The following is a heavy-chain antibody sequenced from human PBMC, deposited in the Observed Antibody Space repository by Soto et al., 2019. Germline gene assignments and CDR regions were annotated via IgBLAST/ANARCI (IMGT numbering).Heavy chain of an antibody. CDR2: ISFSGAT. Sequence: SETLSLTCTVSGVSITSYFWSWIRQTPGKGLDWIGSISFSGATYSNPSLKGRAALSVDTSENHLSLTLRPEDTAMYYCARVAYWGPGTLVTVSS. CDR1: GVSITSYF. CDR3: ARVAY. J-gene: IGHJ4*02. V-gene: IGHV4-59*12.